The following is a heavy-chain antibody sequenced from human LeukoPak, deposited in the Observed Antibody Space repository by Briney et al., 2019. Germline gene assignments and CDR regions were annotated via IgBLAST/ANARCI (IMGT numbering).Heavy chain of an antibody. CDR3: ARGNSSGWYGGFDY. D-gene: IGHD6-19*01. CDR1: RCSITDNY. J-gene: IGHJ4*02. CDR2: VYYSGGGT. V-gene: IGHV4-59*01. Sequence: SETLSLTCTVSRCSITDNYLRWIRQPPGKGPEWIGYVYYSGGGTNYNPSLKSRVTMSVDTSKNHFSLKLGSVTAADTAVYYGARGNSSGWYGGFDYWGQGTLVTVSS.